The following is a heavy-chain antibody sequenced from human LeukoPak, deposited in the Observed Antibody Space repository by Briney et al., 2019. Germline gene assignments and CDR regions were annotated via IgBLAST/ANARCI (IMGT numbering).Heavy chain of an antibody. J-gene: IGHJ4*02. CDR1: GGSISSGGYS. D-gene: IGHD6-13*01. V-gene: IGHV4-30-2*01. Sequence: SETLSLTCAVSGGSISSGGYSWSWIRQPPGKGLEWIGCIYHSGSTYYNPSLKSRVTISVDRSKNQFSLKLSSVTAADTAVYYCARYSSSWYAFDYWGQGTLVTVSS. CDR3: ARYSSSWYAFDY. CDR2: IYHSGST.